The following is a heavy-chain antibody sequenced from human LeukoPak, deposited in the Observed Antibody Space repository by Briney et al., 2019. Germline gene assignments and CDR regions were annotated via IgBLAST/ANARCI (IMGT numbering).Heavy chain of an antibody. CDR2: INPSGGST. CDR3: ARDPGEQWLVSDEIGY. D-gene: IGHD6-19*01. CDR1: GYTFTSYY. V-gene: IGHV1-46*01. J-gene: IGHJ4*02. Sequence: GASVKVSCKASGYTFTSYYMHWVRQAPGQGLEWMGIINPSGGSTSYAQKFQGRVTMTRDMSTSTVYMELRSLRSDDTAVYYCARDPGEQWLVSDEIGYWGQGTLVTVSS.